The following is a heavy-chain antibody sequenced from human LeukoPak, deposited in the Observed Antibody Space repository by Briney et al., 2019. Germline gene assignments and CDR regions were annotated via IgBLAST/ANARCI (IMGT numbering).Heavy chain of an antibody. D-gene: IGHD2-2*01. CDR1: GGSFSGYY. Sequence: PSETLSLTCAVYGGSFSGYYWSWIRQPPGKGLEWIGEINHSGSTNYNPSLKSRVTISVDTSKNQFSLKLSSVTAADTAVYYCARGPGYGSSTSCPYFDYWGQGTLVTVSS. V-gene: IGHV4-34*01. CDR3: ARGPGYGSSTSCPYFDY. CDR2: INHSGST. J-gene: IGHJ4*02.